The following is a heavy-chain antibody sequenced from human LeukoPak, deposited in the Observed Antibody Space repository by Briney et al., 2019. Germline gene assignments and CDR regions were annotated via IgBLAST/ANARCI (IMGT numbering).Heavy chain of an antibody. CDR1: GGTFSSYD. J-gene: IGHJ5*02. V-gene: IGHV1-69*05. D-gene: IGHD3-10*01. Sequence: SVKVSCKASGGTFSSYDISWVRQAPGQGLEWMGGIIPIFGTANYAQKFQGRVMITTDESTSTAYMELSSLRSEDTAVYYCARVYGSGSYYVAVNWFDPWGQGTLVTVSS. CDR3: ARVYGSGSYYVAVNWFDP. CDR2: IIPIFGTA.